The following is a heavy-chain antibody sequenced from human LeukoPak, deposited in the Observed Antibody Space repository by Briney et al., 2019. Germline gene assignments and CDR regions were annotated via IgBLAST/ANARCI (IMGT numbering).Heavy chain of an antibody. CDR2: ISAYNGNT. D-gene: IGHD3-10*01. Sequence: GASVKVSCKASGYTFTSYGISWVRQAPGQGLEWMGWISAYNGNTNYAQKLQGRVTMTTDTSTSTAYMELRSLRSDDTAVYYCARDQREDITMVRGNFQHWGQGTLVTVSS. V-gene: IGHV1-18*01. J-gene: IGHJ1*01. CDR1: GYTFTSYG. CDR3: ARDQREDITMVRGNFQH.